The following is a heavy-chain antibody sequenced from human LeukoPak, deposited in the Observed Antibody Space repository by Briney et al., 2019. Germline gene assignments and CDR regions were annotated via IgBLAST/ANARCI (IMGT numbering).Heavy chain of an antibody. J-gene: IGHJ3*02. CDR1: GSTFSSYS. V-gene: IGHV3-21*01. CDR3: ARDRITMIVVEGGAFDI. Sequence: GGSLRLSCAASGSTFSSYSMNWVRKAPGKGLEWVSSISSSSSYIYYADSVKGRFTISRDNAKNSLYLQMNSLRAEDTAVYYCARDRITMIVVEGGAFDIWGQGTMATVSS. CDR2: ISSSSSYI. D-gene: IGHD3-22*01.